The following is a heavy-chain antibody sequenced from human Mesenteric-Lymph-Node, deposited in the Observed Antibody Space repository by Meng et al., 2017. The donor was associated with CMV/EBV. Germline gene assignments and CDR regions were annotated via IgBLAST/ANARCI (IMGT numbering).Heavy chain of an antibody. CDR1: YTFTPYA. J-gene: IGHJ5*02. D-gene: IGHD3-10*01. CDR3: ARDMEGEGVLWPRFDP. V-gene: IGHV1-18*01. Sequence: YTFTPYAICWVRRAPGQGLEWMVWISTYTGNTNYAQKIQGRVTMTTDTSTSTAYMELRSLRSDDTAVYYCARDMEGEGVLWPRFDPWGQGTLVTVSS. CDR2: ISTYTGNT.